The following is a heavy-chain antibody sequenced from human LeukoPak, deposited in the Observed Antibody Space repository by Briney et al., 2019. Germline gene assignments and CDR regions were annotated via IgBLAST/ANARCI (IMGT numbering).Heavy chain of an antibody. Sequence: SETLSLTCTVSGGSVSRGSYYWSWIRQPPGKGLEWIGYIYYSGSTNYNPSLKSRVTISVDTSKNQFSLKLSSVTAADTAVYYCAREPRLGGSYYPPYYYYGMDVWGQGTTVTVSS. CDR1: GGSVSRGSYY. CDR2: IYYSGST. D-gene: IGHD1-26*01. CDR3: AREPRLGGSYYPPYYYYGMDV. V-gene: IGHV4-61*01. J-gene: IGHJ6*02.